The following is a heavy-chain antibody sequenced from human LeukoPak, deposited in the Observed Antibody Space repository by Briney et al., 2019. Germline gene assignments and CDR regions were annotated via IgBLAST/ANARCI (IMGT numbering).Heavy chain of an antibody. V-gene: IGHV3-74*01. Sequence: PGGSLRLSCAASGFTLSSYWMHRVRQAPGKGLVWVSRANRDGSSTVYADSVKGRFTISRDNAKNTLYLQMNSLRAEDTAVYYCARVESGAVAGTGDVFDIWGQGTLVTVSS. CDR3: ARVESGAVAGTGDVFDI. D-gene: IGHD6-19*01. CDR2: ANRDGSST. CDR1: GFTLSSYW. J-gene: IGHJ3*02.